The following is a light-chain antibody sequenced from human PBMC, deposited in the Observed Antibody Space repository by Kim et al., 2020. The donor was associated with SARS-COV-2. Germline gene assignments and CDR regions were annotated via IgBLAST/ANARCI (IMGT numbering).Light chain of an antibody. CDR3: NSRDSSGNHLYVV. CDR1: SLRSYY. Sequence: GQTVRITCQGDSLRSYYASCYQQKPGQAPVLVIYGKNNRPSGIPDRFSGSSSGNTASLTITGAQAEDEADYYCNSRDSSGNHLYVVFGGGTQLTVL. CDR2: GKN. J-gene: IGLJ2*01. V-gene: IGLV3-19*01.